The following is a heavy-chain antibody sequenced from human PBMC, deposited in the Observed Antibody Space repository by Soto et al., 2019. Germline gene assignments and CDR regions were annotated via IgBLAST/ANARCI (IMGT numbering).Heavy chain of an antibody. CDR1: GGTFSSYT. D-gene: IGHD3-16*01. J-gene: IGHJ6*02. CDR3: AREPYDYVWGSNYYYYGMDV. Sequence: QVQLVQSGAEVKKPGSSVKVSCKASGGTFSSYTISWVRQAPGQGLEWMGRIIPILGIANYAQKFQGRVANTAVKSTSTAYMELSSIRSADTAVYYCAREPYDYVWGSNYYYYGMDVWGQGTTVTVSS. CDR2: IIPILGIA. V-gene: IGHV1-69*08.